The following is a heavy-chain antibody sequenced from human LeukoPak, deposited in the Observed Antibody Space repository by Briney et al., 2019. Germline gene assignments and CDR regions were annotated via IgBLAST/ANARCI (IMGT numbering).Heavy chain of an antibody. V-gene: IGHV4-59*01. D-gene: IGHD4-23*01. CDR2: IYSSGTT. Sequence: PSETLSLTCTVSGGSINNYYWSWIRQPPGKGLEWIGYIYSSGTTNYNPSLKSRMTISVDTSKNHFSLKLKSVTAADTAVYYCARDGSSTVEPAFDIWGQGTMATVSS. CDR3: ARDGSSTVEPAFDI. J-gene: IGHJ3*02. CDR1: GGSINNYY.